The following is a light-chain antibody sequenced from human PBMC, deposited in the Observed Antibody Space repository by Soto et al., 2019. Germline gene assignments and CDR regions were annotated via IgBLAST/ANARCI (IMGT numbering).Light chain of an antibody. Sequence: QSVLTQLPSASGTPGQRVTISCSGSSSNIGSKTVNWYQQLPGTAPKLLIYSDNQRPSGVPDRFSGSKSGTSASLAISGLQSEDEADYYCAAWDDSLIGYVFGTGTKLTVL. CDR3: AAWDDSLIGYV. J-gene: IGLJ1*01. V-gene: IGLV1-44*01. CDR2: SDN. CDR1: SSNIGSKT.